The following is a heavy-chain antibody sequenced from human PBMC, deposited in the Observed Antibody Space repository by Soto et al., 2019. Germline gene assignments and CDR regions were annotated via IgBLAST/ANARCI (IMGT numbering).Heavy chain of an antibody. CDR2: IYWDDDQ. D-gene: IGHD4-17*01. J-gene: IGHJ4*02. Sequence: QITLKESGPPLVRPAQTLTLTCAFSGFSLTTTSMGVAWIRQPPGKALDWLALIYWDDDQRYSPSLKDRLTISKDTYRSRVVLTISNMNPEDTGTYFCAHAGDYDLLSFDHWGPGTMVTVSS. CDR3: AHAGDYDLLSFDH. V-gene: IGHV2-5*02. CDR1: GFSLTTTSMG.